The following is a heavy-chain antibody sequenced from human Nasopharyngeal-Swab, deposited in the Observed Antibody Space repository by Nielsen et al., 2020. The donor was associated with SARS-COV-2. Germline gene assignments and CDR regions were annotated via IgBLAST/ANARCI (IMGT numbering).Heavy chain of an antibody. Sequence: GESLKISCAASGFTFSSYAMSWVRQAPGKGLEWVSAISGSGGSTYYADSVKGRFTISRDNSKNTLYLQMNSLRAEDTAVYYCAREGVTMVRGEGDAFDIWGQGTMVTVSS. D-gene: IGHD3-10*01. CDR1: GFTFSSYA. J-gene: IGHJ3*02. CDR2: ISGSGGST. V-gene: IGHV3-23*01. CDR3: AREGVTMVRGEGDAFDI.